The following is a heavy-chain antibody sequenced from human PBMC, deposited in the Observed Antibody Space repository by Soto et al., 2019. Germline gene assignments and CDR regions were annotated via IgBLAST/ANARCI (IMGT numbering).Heavy chain of an antibody. CDR2: INSDGSST. CDR3: ARVSADTAMVLWGDYYYYGMDV. CDR1: GFTFSSYW. Sequence: GGSLRLSCAASGFTFSSYWMHWVRQAPGKGLVWVSRINSDGSSTSYADSVKGRFTISRDNAKNTLYLQMNSLRAEDTAVYYCARVSADTAMVLWGDYYYYGMDVWGQGTTVTVSS. D-gene: IGHD5-18*01. V-gene: IGHV3-74*01. J-gene: IGHJ6*02.